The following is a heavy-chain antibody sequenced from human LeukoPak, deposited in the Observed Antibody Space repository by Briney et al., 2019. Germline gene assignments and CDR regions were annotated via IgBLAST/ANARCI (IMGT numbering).Heavy chain of an antibody. CDR1: GFAFSSYS. D-gene: IGHD2-2*01. J-gene: IGHJ6*03. CDR2: LSYDGSNK. CDR3: AKGPALGYCSSTSCSQSEAYYYYYYYMDV. Sequence: GGSLRLSCAASGFAFSSYSMHWVRQAPGKGLEWVAVLSYDGSNKYYADSVKGRFTISRDNSKNTLYLQMNSLRAEDTAVYYCAKGPALGYCSSTSCSQSEAYYYYYYYMDVWGKGTTVTVSS. V-gene: IGHV3-30*04.